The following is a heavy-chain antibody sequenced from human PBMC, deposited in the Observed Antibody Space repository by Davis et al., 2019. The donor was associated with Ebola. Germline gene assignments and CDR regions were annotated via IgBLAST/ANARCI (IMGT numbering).Heavy chain of an antibody. J-gene: IGHJ4*02. CDR3: ASEGPSYYDFWSGYYRILDY. V-gene: IGHV3-23*01. Sequence: LSLTCAASGFAFCNYAMSWVRQAPGKGLEYVSAISCSGGSTYYADSVKGRFIISSDNSKNTHYLQMNSLRAEDTAIYYCASEGPSYYDFWSGYYRILDYLGQGTLVTVSS. CDR1: GFAFCNYA. CDR2: ISCSGGST. D-gene: IGHD3-3*01.